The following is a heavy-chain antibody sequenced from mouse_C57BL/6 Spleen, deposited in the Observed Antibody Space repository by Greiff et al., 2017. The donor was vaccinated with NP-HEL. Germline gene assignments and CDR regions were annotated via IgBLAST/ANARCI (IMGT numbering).Heavy chain of an antibody. Sequence: QVQLQQPGAELVMPGTSVKLSCKASGYTFTSYWMHWVKQRPGQGLEWIGEIDPSDSYTNYNQKFKGKSTLTVDKSSSPAYMQLSSLTSEDSAVYYCARKGLYFDYWGQGTTLTVSS. CDR2: IDPSDSYT. J-gene: IGHJ2*01. V-gene: IGHV1-69*01. CDR3: ARKGLYFDY. CDR1: GYTFTSYW.